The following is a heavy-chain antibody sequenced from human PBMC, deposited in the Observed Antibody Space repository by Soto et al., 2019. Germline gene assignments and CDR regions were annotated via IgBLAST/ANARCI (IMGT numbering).Heavy chain of an antibody. D-gene: IGHD2-8*02. CDR3: ARGMTPPGAPAWYYFDS. Sequence: QVQLQESGPGLMKPSETLSLTCTVSGASITGSFFWSWIRQPAGKGLEWIGRFSLSGPTNYNPSLRSRVTMSADVSKSQFSLRLTSVTAADTALSYCARGMTPPGAPAWYYFDSWGQGTLVTVSS. CDR1: GASITGSFF. CDR2: FSLSGPT. J-gene: IGHJ4*02. V-gene: IGHV4-4*07.